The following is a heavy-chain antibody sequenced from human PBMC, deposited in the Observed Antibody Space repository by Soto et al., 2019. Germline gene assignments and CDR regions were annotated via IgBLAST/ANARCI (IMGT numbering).Heavy chain of an antibody. CDR1: GDSIRSSSYA. Sequence: SETLSLTCSVSGDSIRSSSYAWGWIRQPPGKGLEWIGSVSSRGTTYFNPSVRSRVTMSVDTSRNQYSMTLTSVTVADTAVYYCARESLDDSPWGPGTLVTVAS. D-gene: IGHD1-1*01. CDR3: ARESLDDSP. J-gene: IGHJ4*02. V-gene: IGHV4-39*02. CDR2: VSSRGTT.